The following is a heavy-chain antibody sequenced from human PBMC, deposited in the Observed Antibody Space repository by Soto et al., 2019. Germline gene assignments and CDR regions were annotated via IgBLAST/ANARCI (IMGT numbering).Heavy chain of an antibody. Sequence: QVQLQQWDAGLLKPSETLSLTCAVYGGSFSGYYWSWIRQPPGKGLEWIGEINHSGSTNYNPSLKSRVTISVDTSKNQFSLKLSSVTAADTAVYYCARGSSGWPLTFDYWGQGTLVTVSS. D-gene: IGHD6-19*01. J-gene: IGHJ4*02. CDR3: ARGSSGWPLTFDY. V-gene: IGHV4-34*01. CDR2: INHSGST. CDR1: GGSFSGYY.